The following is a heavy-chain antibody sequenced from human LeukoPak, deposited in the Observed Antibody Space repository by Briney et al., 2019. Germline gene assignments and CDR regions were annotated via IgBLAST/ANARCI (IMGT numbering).Heavy chain of an antibody. V-gene: IGHV3-9*01. J-gene: IGHJ4*02. D-gene: IGHD3-16*01. Sequence: GGSLRLSCAASGFTFDDYAMHWVRQAPGKGLEWVSGISWNSGSIGYADSVKGRFTISRDNAKNSLYLQVNSLRAEDTALYYCAKDQLGYFDYWGQGTLVTVSS. CDR1: GFTFDDYA. CDR3: AKDQLGYFDY. CDR2: ISWNSGSI.